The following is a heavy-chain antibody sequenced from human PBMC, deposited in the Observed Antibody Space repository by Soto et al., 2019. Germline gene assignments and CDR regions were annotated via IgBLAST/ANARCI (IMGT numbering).Heavy chain of an antibody. CDR1: GFTFSSYD. V-gene: IGHV3-64*01. CDR3: VRRVSGNYDY. D-gene: IGHD1-7*01. J-gene: IGHJ4*02. Sequence: EVQLAESGGGMVQPGGSLRLSCVASGFTFSSYDMHWVRQAPGKGLEYVSSISSNGGTTYYGNSVKGRFTISRDNSKNTLDLQIGSLRAEDMAVYYCVRRVSGNYDYWGQGTLVTVSS. CDR2: ISSNGGTT.